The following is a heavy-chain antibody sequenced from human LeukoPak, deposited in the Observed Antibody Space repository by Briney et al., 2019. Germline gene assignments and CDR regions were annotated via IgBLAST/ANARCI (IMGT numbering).Heavy chain of an antibody. Sequence: GGSLRLSCAASGFTFSSYGMHWVRQAPGKGLEWVAVIWYDGSNKYYADSVKGRFTISRDNSKNTLYLQMNSLRAEDTAVYYCAKDGDIKDYDSSGYYYPDYWGQGTLVTVSS. CDR3: AKDGDIKDYDSSGYYYPDY. CDR2: IWYDGSNK. J-gene: IGHJ4*02. CDR1: GFTFSSYG. D-gene: IGHD3-22*01. V-gene: IGHV3-30*02.